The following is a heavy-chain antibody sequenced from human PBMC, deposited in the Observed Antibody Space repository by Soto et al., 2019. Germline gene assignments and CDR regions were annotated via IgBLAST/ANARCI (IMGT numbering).Heavy chain of an antibody. J-gene: IGHJ6*02. CDR2: IDPSDSYT. D-gene: IGHD2-2*01. CDR3: ASHSEDIVVVPAAPGYGMDA. V-gene: IGHV5-10-1*01. Sequence: GESLKISCKGSGYSFTSYWISWVRQMPGKGLEWMGRIDPSDSYTNYSPSFQGHVTISADKSISTAYLQWSSLKASDTAMYYCASHSEDIVVVPAAPGYGMDAWGQGTTVTVSS. CDR1: GYSFTSYW.